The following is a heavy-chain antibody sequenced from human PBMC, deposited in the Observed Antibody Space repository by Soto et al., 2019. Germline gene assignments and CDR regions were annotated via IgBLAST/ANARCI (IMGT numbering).Heavy chain of an antibody. V-gene: IGHV3-9*01. J-gene: IGHJ5*02. Sequence: EVQLVESGGGLVQPGRSLRLSCAASGFTFDDYAMHWVRQAPGKGLEWVSGISWNSGSIGYADSVKGRFTISRDNAKNSLYLQMNSLRAEDTALYYCAKDIGHWLVQGNWFDPWGQGTLVTVSS. CDR2: ISWNSGSI. D-gene: IGHD6-19*01. CDR3: AKDIGHWLVQGNWFDP. CDR1: GFTFDDYA.